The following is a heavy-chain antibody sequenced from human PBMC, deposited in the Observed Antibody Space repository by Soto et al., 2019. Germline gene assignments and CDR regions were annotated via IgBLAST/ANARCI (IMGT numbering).Heavy chain of an antibody. V-gene: IGHV3-9*01. J-gene: IGHJ4*02. D-gene: IGHD6-19*01. CDR2: ISWNSGNI. CDR1: GFTFDNYA. Sequence: EVQLMESGGGLVQPGRSLRLSCAASGFTFDNYAMHWVRQVPGKGLEWVSGISWNSGNIGYADSVKGRFTISRDNAQNSLYLQTNSLRSEDTAFYYCAKDHMAWAGLFDSWGQGTLVTVSS. CDR3: AKDHMAWAGLFDS.